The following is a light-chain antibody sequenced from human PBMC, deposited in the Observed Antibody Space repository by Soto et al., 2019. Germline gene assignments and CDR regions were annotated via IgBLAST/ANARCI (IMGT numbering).Light chain of an antibody. J-gene: IGKJ5*01. CDR2: DAS. V-gene: IGKV3-11*01. CDR3: QQRSNWFT. Sequence: EIVLTQSPDTLSLSPGERATLSCRASQSMTNNYLAWYQQKPGQAPRLLIYDASNRATGIPARFSGSGSGTDFTLTISSLEPEDFAVYYCQQRSNWFTFGQGTRLEIK. CDR1: QSMTNNY.